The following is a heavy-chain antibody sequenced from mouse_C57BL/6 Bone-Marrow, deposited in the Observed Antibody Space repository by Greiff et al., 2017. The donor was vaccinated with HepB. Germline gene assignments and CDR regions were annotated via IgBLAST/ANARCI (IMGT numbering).Heavy chain of an antibody. Sequence: EVQVVESGGGLVQPKGSLKLSCAASGFSFNTYAMNWVRQAPGKGLEWVARIRSKSNNYATYYADSVKDRFTISRDDSESMLYLQMNNLKTEDTAMYYCATVVGGWYFDVWGTGTTVTVSS. V-gene: IGHV10-1*01. CDR2: IRSKSNNYAT. CDR3: ATVVGGWYFDV. CDR1: GFSFNTYA. D-gene: IGHD1-1*01. J-gene: IGHJ1*03.